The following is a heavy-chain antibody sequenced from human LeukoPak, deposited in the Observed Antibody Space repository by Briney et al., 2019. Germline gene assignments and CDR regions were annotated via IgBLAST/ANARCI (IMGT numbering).Heavy chain of an antibody. D-gene: IGHD2-2*01. CDR3: AAGVSADKPAYYYYYYYMDV. CDR1: GGSISSGSYY. Sequence: SETLSLTCTVSGGSISSGSYYWSWIRQPAGKGLEWIGRIYTSGSTNYNPSLKSRVTISVDTSKNQFSLKLCSVTAADTAVYYCAAGVSADKPAYYYYYYYMDVWGKGTTVTVSS. V-gene: IGHV4-61*02. J-gene: IGHJ6*03. CDR2: IYTSGST.